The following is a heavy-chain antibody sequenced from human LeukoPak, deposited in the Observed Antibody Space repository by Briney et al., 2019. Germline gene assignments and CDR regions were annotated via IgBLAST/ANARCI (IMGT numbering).Heavy chain of an antibody. J-gene: IGHJ3*02. CDR3: GADSMPRGVFSYAFDI. V-gene: IGHV1-58*01. CDR2: IVVGSGDT. D-gene: IGHD3-10*01. CDR1: GFTFTSSA. Sequence: ASVTVSCTASGFTFTSSAVQWVRHARGQGLEWIGWIVVGSGDTNSAQKFQERVTITRDMSTRTDYMELSSLRSEDTAVYYCGADSMPRGVFSYAFDIWGQGTMVTVSS.